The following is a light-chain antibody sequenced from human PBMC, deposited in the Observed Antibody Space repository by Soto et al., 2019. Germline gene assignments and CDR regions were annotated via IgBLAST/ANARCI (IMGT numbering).Light chain of an antibody. J-gene: IGKJ1*01. CDR2: AAS. CDR3: QQYSSSPWT. Sequence: EIVLTQSPGTLSLSPGERGTLSCRASQSISSSYLAWYQRKPGQAPRLLIYAASSRATGIPDRFSGSGSGTDFTLTISRLEPEDFAVYYCQQYSSSPWTFGQGTKVEIE. CDR1: QSISSSY. V-gene: IGKV3-20*01.